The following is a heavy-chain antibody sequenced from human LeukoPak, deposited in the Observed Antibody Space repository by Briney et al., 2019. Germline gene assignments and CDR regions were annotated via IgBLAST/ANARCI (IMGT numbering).Heavy chain of an antibody. CDR1: GFTFDDYA. CDR3: AKDIGRVDTASTYMDV. V-gene: IGHV3-9*01. CDR2: ISWNSFTI. J-gene: IGHJ6*03. D-gene: IGHD5-18*01. Sequence: PGGSLRLSRAASGFTFDDYAMHWVRQAPGKGLEWVSGISWNSFTIGYADSVKGRFTISRDNAKNSLYLQMNSLRVEDTALYYCAKDIGRVDTASTYMDVWGKGTTVTISS.